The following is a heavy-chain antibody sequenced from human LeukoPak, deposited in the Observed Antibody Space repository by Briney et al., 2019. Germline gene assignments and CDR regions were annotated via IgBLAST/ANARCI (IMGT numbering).Heavy chain of an antibody. D-gene: IGHD3-22*01. CDR3: ARGYYYDSSGYYYWNKFDY. Sequence: ASVKVSCKASGGTFSSYAISWVRQAPGQGLEWMGGIIPIFGTANYAQKFQGRVTITTDESTSTAYMELSSLRSEDTAVYYCARGYYYDSSGYYYWNKFDYWGQGTLVTVSS. V-gene: IGHV1-69*05. J-gene: IGHJ4*02. CDR2: IIPIFGTA. CDR1: GGTFSSYA.